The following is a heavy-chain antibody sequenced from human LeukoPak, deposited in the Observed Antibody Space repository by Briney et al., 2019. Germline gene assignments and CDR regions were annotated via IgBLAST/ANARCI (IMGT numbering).Heavy chain of an antibody. J-gene: IGHJ4*02. D-gene: IGHD2-15*01. CDR1: GGTFSSYA. Sequence: SVKVSCKASGGTFSSYAISGVRQPPARGLEWMGGIIPIFGTANYAQKFQGRVTITADESTSTAYMELSSLRSEDTAVYYCASGYCSGGSCYSYYFDYWGQGTLVTVSS. V-gene: IGHV1-69*13. CDR3: ASGYCSGGSCYSYYFDY. CDR2: IIPIFGTA.